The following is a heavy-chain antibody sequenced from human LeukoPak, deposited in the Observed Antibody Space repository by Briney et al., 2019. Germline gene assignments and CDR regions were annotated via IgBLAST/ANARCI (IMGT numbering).Heavy chain of an antibody. V-gene: IGHV1-2*02. J-gene: IGHJ6*03. Sequence: GASVKVSCKASGHTFTGYYMHWVRQAPGQGLEWMGWINPNSGGTNYAQKFQGRVTMTRDTSISTAYMELSRLRSDDTAVYYCARDHSNYDYYYMDVWGKGTTVTVSS. CDR1: GHTFTGYY. D-gene: IGHD2/OR15-2a*01. CDR2: INPNSGGT. CDR3: ARDHSNYDYYYMDV.